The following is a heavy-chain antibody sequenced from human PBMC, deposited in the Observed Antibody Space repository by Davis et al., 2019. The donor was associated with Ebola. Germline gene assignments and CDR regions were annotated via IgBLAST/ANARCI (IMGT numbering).Heavy chain of an antibody. CDR1: GGTFSSYA. CDR3: ARGSNVPDH. Sequence: AASVKVSCKASGGTFSSYAISWVRQAPGQGLEWMGWISAYNGNTNHAQELQGRVTMTTDISTRTAYMELANLRSEDTAVYYCARGSNVPDHWGQGTRVTVSS. V-gene: IGHV1-18*01. CDR2: ISAYNGNT. J-gene: IGHJ4*02.